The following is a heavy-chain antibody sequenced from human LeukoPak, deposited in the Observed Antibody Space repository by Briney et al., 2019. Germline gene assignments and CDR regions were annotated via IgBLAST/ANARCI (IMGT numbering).Heavy chain of an antibody. CDR3: ARDPGYSYAMDS. Sequence: GGSPRLSCAASGFTFSSYSMNWVRQAPGKGLEWISYISHGSSRIFYADFVEGRFTVSRDDAKNALYLQMNSLRVEDTAVYYCARDPGYSYAMDSWGQGTLVIVSS. V-gene: IGHV3-48*01. J-gene: IGHJ4*02. D-gene: IGHD5-18*01. CDR1: GFTFSSYS. CDR2: ISHGSSRI.